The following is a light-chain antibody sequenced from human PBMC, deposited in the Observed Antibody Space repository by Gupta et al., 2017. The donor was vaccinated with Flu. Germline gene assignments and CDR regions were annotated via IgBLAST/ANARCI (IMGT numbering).Light chain of an antibody. CDR1: QSISSW. CDR3: QQYNSYPLT. Sequence: DIEMIQSPSTPSASVGDRVTITCRASQSISSWLAWYQQKPGKAPKLLIYKATSLESGAPSRFSGSGSGTEFTLTISSLQPDDFATYYCQQYNSYPLTFGGGTKVEIK. V-gene: IGKV1-5*03. CDR2: KAT. J-gene: IGKJ4*01.